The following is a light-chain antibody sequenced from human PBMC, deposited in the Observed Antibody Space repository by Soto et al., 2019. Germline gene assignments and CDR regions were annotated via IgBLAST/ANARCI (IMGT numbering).Light chain of an antibody. Sequence: DIVLTQSPATLSLCRGERASLSCRASQSVSSYLAWYQQKPGQAPRLLIYDASNRATGIPARFSGSGSGTDFTLTISSLEPEDFAVYYCQQRSNWPLTFGQGTRLEIK. CDR2: DAS. CDR3: QQRSNWPLT. CDR1: QSVSSY. J-gene: IGKJ5*01. V-gene: IGKV3-11*01.